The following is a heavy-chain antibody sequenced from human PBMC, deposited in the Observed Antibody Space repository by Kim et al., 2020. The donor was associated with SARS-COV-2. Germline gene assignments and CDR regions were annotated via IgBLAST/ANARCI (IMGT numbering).Heavy chain of an antibody. V-gene: IGHV3-23*01. CDR3: AKEGPIFGEHYYYGMDV. Sequence: GGSLRLSCAASGFTFSSYAMSWVRQAPGKGLEWVSAISGSGGSTYYADSVKGRFTISRDNSKNTLYLQMNSLRAEDTAVYYCAKEGPIFGEHYYYGMDVWGQGTTVTVSS. J-gene: IGHJ6*02. D-gene: IGHD3-3*01. CDR2: ISGSGGST. CDR1: GFTFSSYA.